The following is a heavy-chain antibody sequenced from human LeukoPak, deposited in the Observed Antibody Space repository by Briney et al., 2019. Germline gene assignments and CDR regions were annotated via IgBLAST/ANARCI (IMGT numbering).Heavy chain of an antibody. Sequence: HPGGSLRLSCAASGFTFSSYSMNWVRQAPGKGLEWVAFIRYDGSNKYYADSVKGRFTISRDNSKNTLYLQMNSLRAEDTAVYYCAKDVGGGNYPYYFDYWGQGTLVTVSS. D-gene: IGHD3-22*01. CDR3: AKDVGGGNYPYYFDY. J-gene: IGHJ4*02. V-gene: IGHV3-30*02. CDR2: IRYDGSNK. CDR1: GFTFSSYS.